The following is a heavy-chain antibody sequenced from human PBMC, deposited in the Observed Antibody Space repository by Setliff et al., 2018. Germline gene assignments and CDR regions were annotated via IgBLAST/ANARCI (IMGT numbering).Heavy chain of an antibody. Sequence: PGGSLRLSCAASGFIFSNAWMSWVRQAPGKGLEWVALISWDGTKTSYADSVRGRFTISRDGSKSTLYLDMSSLRSEDTAVYYCAKVLDTTGYYYFDFWGQGTLVTAPQ. CDR1: GFIFSNAW. V-gene: IGHV3-30*18. CDR3: AKVLDTTGYYYFDF. CDR2: ISWDGTKT. D-gene: IGHD3-22*01. J-gene: IGHJ4*02.